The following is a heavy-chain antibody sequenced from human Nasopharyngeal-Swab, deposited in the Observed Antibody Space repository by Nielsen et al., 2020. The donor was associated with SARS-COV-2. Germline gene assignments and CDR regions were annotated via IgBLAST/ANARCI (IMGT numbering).Heavy chain of an antibody. J-gene: IGHJ4*02. CDR2: IYYSGST. D-gene: IGHD3-22*01. CDR3: ARGGPLLSYYESSGSYFDY. V-gene: IGHV4-39*07. Sequence: WIRQPPGKGLEWIGSIYYSGSTYYNPSLKSRVTISVDTSKNQFSLKLSSVTAADTAVYYCARGGPLLSYYESSGSYFDYWGQGTLVTVSS.